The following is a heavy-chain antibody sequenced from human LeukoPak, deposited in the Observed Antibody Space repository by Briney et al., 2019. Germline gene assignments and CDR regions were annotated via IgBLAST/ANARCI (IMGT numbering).Heavy chain of an antibody. Sequence: GGPLRLSCAASGFTLSQYWILWLRHSPEKALESVSRINNDGTVTTYADSVKGRFTVSRDKADNTMFLQMNSVRDEDTAVYYCATKQWLAPPPDSWGQGTPVTVSS. J-gene: IGHJ4*02. CDR2: INNDGTVT. CDR3: ATKQWLAPPPDS. V-gene: IGHV3-74*01. D-gene: IGHD6-19*01. CDR1: GFTLSQYW.